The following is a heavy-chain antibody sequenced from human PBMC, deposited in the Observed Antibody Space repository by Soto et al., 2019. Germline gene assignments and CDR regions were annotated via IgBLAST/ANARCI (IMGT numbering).Heavy chain of an antibody. CDR3: AKVNVVVVAATFEYEYYFDY. J-gene: IGHJ4*02. Sequence: GGSLRLSCVASGFTASNNYMSWVRQAPGRGLEWVSAISNTGSTYYAGSVKGRSTISRDSSTNTLYLEVNSLRADDTAVYYCAKVNVVVVAATFEYEYYFDYWGQGTLVTVSS. D-gene: IGHD2-15*01. V-gene: IGHV3-53*01. CDR2: ISNTGST. CDR1: GFTASNNY.